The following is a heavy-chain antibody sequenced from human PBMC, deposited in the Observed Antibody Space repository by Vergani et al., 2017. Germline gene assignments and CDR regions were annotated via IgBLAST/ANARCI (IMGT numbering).Heavy chain of an antibody. CDR3: ARGWLPAAQRGFQH. J-gene: IGHJ1*01. CDR1: GGSFSGYY. Sequence: QVQLQQWGAGLLKPSETLSLTCAVYGGSFSGYYWSWIRQPPGKGLEWIGEINHSGSTNYNPSLKSRVTISGDTSKNQFSLKLSSVTAADTAVYYCARGWLPAAQRGFQHWGQGTLVTVSS. V-gene: IGHV4-34*01. D-gene: IGHD2-2*01. CDR2: INHSGST.